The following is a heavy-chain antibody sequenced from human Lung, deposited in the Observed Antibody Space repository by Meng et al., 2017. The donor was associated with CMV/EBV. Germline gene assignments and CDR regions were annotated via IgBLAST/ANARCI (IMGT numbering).Heavy chain of an antibody. D-gene: IGHD2-2*01. CDR2: INQSGSP. V-gene: IGHV4-34*01. CDR1: RWSFSGYY. J-gene: IGHJ6*04. CDR3: SRGEGGIAVVPAANYYGMDV. Sequence: SETLSLTXSINRWSFSGYYWSWIRQPPGGAMEWVGVINQSGSPNYNPSIKRRVTMSIDTSEDQFPLKLSSVTAAETAVYYCSRGEGGIAVVPAANYYGMDVWGKGTTVTVSS.